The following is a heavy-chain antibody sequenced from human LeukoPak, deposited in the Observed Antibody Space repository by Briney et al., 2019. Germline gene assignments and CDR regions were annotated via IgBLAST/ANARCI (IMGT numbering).Heavy chain of an antibody. Sequence: GGSLRLSCAASGFTFSSSWMHWVRQAPGKGLEWVSVIYSGGSTYYADSVKGRFTISRDNSKNTLYLQMNSLRAEDTAVYYCARGTMLNWFDPWGQGTLVTVSS. CDR1: GFTFSSSW. J-gene: IGHJ5*02. D-gene: IGHD2-8*01. CDR3: ARGTMLNWFDP. V-gene: IGHV3-53*01. CDR2: IYSGGST.